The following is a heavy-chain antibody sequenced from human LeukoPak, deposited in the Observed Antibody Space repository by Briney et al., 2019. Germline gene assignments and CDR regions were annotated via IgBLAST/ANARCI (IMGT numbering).Heavy chain of an antibody. CDR1: GFGFSTYG. Sequence: PGGSLRLSCAASGFGFSTYGMHWVRQAPGKGLEWVAAVSYDGSETYYADSVKGRFTISRDNSRDTLSLQMSNLRVEDTAVYFCAKDHFFRISYSDSWGRGTLVTVSS. CDR3: AKDHFFRISYSDS. D-gene: IGHD2-15*01. V-gene: IGHV3-30*18. CDR2: VSYDGSET. J-gene: IGHJ4*02.